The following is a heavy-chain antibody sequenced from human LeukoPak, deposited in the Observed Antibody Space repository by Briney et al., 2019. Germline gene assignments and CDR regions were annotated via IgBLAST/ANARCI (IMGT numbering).Heavy chain of an antibody. D-gene: IGHD1-1*01. CDR3: VRVKGTYFDY. J-gene: IGHJ4*02. CDR1: GFSLSSYS. Sequence: GGSLRLSCVASGFSLSSYSINWIRQAPGNGLEWVSYISPSSGNIYYLDSVQGRFTVSRDNDRNSLFLQIDSPTAEDTAVYFCVRVKGTYFDYWGQGALVTVST. CDR2: ISPSSGNI. V-gene: IGHV3-48*01.